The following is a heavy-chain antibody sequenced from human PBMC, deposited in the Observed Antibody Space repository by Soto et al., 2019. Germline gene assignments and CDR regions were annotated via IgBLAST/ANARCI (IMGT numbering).Heavy chain of an antibody. V-gene: IGHV4-34*01. CDR1: GGSFNPYY. CDR2: IDHSGRT. D-gene: IGHD3-10*01. CDR3: RMTIFRVLIPSDY. Sequence: QVQLQPWGTGLLRPSETLSLTCAVYGGSFNPYYWSWVRQPPGKGLEWIGEIDHSGRTNYNPSLKSRVTISGDTSKNQFSLKLSSVTASDTAVYYCRMTIFRVLIPSDYWVQGTLVTVSS. J-gene: IGHJ4*01.